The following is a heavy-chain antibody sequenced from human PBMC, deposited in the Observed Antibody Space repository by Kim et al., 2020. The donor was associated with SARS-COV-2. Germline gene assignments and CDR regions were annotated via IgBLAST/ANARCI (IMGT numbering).Heavy chain of an antibody. CDR2: INAGNGNT. CDR3: ARERFGGSFDY. Sequence: ASVKVSCKASGFTFRDYAMYRVRQAPGQSLEWMGWINAGNGNTRYSQKLQGRVTITWDTSASTAYMDLTSLRFEDTAVYYCARERFGGSFDYWGQGTLVTVSS. V-gene: IGHV1-3*01. D-gene: IGHD3-10*01. CDR1: GFTFRDYA. J-gene: IGHJ4*02.